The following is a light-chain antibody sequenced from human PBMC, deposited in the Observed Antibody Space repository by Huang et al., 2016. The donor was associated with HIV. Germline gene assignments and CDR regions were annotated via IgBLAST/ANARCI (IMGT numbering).Light chain of an antibody. CDR3: QQYYTIRA. CDR2: AAY. Sequence: DIQMTQSPSSLSASVGDRVTITCRASQDISNSLAWYQQKPGKAPKPLLYAAYTLESGVPSRFSGSGSGTDYTLTISSLQPEDFATYYCQQYYTIRAFGQGTKVEIK. V-gene: IGKV1-NL1*01. CDR1: QDISNS. J-gene: IGKJ1*01.